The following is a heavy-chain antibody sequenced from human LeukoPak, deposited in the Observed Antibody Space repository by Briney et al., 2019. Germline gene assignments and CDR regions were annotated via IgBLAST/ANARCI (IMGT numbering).Heavy chain of an antibody. CDR3: ARGPNRPTTVTQRTYYYYYGMDV. J-gene: IGHJ6*02. D-gene: IGHD4-17*01. V-gene: IGHV4-34*01. CDR2: INHSGST. CDR1: GGSFSGYY. Sequence: SDTLSLTCAVYGGSFSGYYWSWIRQPPGKGLEWLGEINHSGSTNYNPSLKSRVTISVDTSKNQFSLKLSSVTAADTAVYYCARGPNRPTTVTQRTYYYYYGMDVWGQGTTVTVSS.